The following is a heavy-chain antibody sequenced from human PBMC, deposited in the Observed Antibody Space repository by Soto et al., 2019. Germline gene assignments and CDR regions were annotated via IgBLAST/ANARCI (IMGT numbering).Heavy chain of an antibody. Sequence: PSETLSLTCAVCGGSISSSNWWSWVRQPPGKGLEWIGQIFHSGSTNYNPSLKSRVTISVDKSKNHFSLKLSSVTAADTAVYYCATSQLGGYYYGMDVWGQGTTVTVSS. J-gene: IGHJ6*02. CDR2: IFHSGST. CDR1: GGSISSSNW. CDR3: ATSQLGGYYYGMDV. V-gene: IGHV4-4*02. D-gene: IGHD7-27*01.